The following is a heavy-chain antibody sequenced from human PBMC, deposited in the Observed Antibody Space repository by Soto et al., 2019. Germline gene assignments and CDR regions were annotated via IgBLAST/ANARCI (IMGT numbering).Heavy chain of an antibody. CDR3: TTRAAFWITYNYFFDW. Sequence: GGSLRLSCAASGFTFSNAWMNWVRQAPGKGLEWVGRIKSKADGGTTDYAAPVKGRFTMSRDDSKNTMYLQMNSLKTEDAAVYYCTTRAAFWITYNYFFDWWGQGTLVTVSS. V-gene: IGHV3-15*07. CDR2: IKSKADGGTT. J-gene: IGHJ4*02. CDR1: GFTFSNAW. D-gene: IGHD3-3*01.